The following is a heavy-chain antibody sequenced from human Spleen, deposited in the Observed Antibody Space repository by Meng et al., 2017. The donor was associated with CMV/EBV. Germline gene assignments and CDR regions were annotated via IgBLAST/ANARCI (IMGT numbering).Heavy chain of an antibody. CDR1: GFTFSGHS. V-gene: IGHV3-21*01. CDR2: ISSSGTYT. D-gene: IGHD5-18*01. Sequence: GKSLKISCAASGFTFSGHSMNWVRQAPGKGLEWVSSISSSGTYTYYADSMKGRITISRDNAKNSLFLDMNSLRAEDTAVYYCVRDYGFSYGCDYWGQGTLVTVSS. J-gene: IGHJ4*02. CDR3: VRDYGFSYGCDY.